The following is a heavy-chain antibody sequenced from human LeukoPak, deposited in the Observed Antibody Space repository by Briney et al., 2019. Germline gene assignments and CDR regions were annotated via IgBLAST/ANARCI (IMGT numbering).Heavy chain of an antibody. V-gene: IGHV1-69*04. J-gene: IGHJ4*02. Sequence: SVKVSCKASGGTFSSYAISWVRQAPGQGLEWMGRVIPILGIANYAQKFQGRVTITADKSTSTAYMELSSLRSEDTAVYYCARGDLVGAIHFDYWGQGTLVTVSS. CDR2: VIPILGIA. CDR1: GGTFSSYA. D-gene: IGHD1-26*01. CDR3: ARGDLVGAIHFDY.